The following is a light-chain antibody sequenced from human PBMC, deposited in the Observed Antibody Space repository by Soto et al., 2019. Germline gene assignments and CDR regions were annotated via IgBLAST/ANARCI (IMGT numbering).Light chain of an antibody. Sequence: DIQMTQSPFSLSASVADRFTITCRTIQSISSDLNWYQQKSGKAPKLLIYAASSLQSGVPSRFSGSGSGTHFTLTISSLQPEDFAPYYCQQIYSIPITFGQGTRLEIK. CDR1: QSISSD. CDR2: AAS. J-gene: IGKJ5*01. V-gene: IGKV1-39*01. CDR3: QQIYSIPIT.